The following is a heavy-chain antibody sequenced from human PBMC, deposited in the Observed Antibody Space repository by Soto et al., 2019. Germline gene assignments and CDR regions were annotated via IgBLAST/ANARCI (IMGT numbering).Heavy chain of an antibody. D-gene: IGHD2-8*01. CDR2: INAGNGNT. CDR3: ARDLGCTNGVCYTSMGY. V-gene: IGHV1-3*01. J-gene: IGHJ4*02. CDR1: GYTFTSYA. Sequence: QVQLVQSGAEVKKPGASVKVSCKASGYTFTSYAMHWVRQAPGQRLEWMGWINAGNGNTKYSQKFRGRVTITRDTSASTAYMELSSLRSEDTAVYYCARDLGCTNGVCYTSMGYWGQGTLVTVSS.